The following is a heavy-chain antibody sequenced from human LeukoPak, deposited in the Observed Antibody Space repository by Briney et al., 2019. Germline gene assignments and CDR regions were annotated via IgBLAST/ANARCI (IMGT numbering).Heavy chain of an antibody. J-gene: IGHJ4*02. CDR2: ISGSASGVTT. Sequence: PGGSLRLSCAASGFSFSTYAMSWVRQAPGKGLEWVSAISGSASGVTTYYADSVKGRFTISRDNSKNTLYLQMNSLRAEDTAVYYCARDVWLAYWGQGTLVTVSS. CDR1: GFSFSTYA. CDR3: ARDVWLAY. V-gene: IGHV3-23*01. D-gene: IGHD5-18*01.